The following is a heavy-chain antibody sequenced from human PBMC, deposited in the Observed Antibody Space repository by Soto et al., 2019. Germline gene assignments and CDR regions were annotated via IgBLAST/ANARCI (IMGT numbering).Heavy chain of an antibody. V-gene: IGHV1-46*03. Sequence: SVKVSCKESGYTLTSYYMHWVRQAPGQGLEWMGIINPSGGSTSYAQKFQGRVTMTRDTSTSTVYMELSSLRSEDTAVYYCARDSLLNYDFWSGAPYYYYYMDVWGKGTTVTVSS. D-gene: IGHD3-3*01. CDR1: GYTLTSYY. J-gene: IGHJ6*03. CDR2: INPSGGST. CDR3: ARDSLLNYDFWSGAPYYYYYMDV.